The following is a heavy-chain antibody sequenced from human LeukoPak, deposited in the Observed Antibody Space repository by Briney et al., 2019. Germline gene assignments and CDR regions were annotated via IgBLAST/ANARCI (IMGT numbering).Heavy chain of an antibody. CDR3: AKDPTTYYDFWSGYAGQGWFDP. D-gene: IGHD3-3*01. CDR2: ISGSGGST. V-gene: IGHV3-23*01. CDR1: GFTFSSYA. Sequence: GSLRLSRAASGFTFSSYAMSWVRQAPGKGLEWVSAISGSGGSTYYADSVKGRFTISRDNSKNTLYLQMNSLRAEDTAVYYCAKDPTTYYDFWSGYAGQGWFDPWGQGTLVTVSS. J-gene: IGHJ5*02.